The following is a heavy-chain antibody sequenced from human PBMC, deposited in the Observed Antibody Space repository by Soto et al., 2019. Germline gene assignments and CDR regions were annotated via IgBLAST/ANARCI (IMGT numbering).Heavy chain of an antibody. CDR3: ARAVVVAATRGPDF. Sequence: SVKVSCKTSGFIFTSSAVQWVRQARGQRLEWMGRIVVGSGNTDFAQKFHKRVTLTRDMSTSTVYMELSSLTFEDTAVYYCARAVVVAATRGPDFWGHGTLVTVSS. J-gene: IGHJ4*01. D-gene: IGHD2-15*01. V-gene: IGHV1-58*01. CDR2: IVVGSGNT. CDR1: GFIFTSSA.